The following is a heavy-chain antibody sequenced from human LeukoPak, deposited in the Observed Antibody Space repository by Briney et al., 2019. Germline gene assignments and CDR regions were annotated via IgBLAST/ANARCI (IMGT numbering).Heavy chain of an antibody. Sequence: PGGSLRLSCAASGFTFSSYAFHWVRQAPGKGLEWVSAIRASGITYAADSTGRFVVSRENSRETVYLQIYNLRVEDTATYYCARGRFSYHYDAFEIWGQGTQVTVS. CDR2: IRASGIT. V-gene: IGHV3-23*01. D-gene: IGHD3-16*01. CDR1: GFTFSSYA. CDR3: ARGRFSYHYDAFEI. J-gene: IGHJ3*02.